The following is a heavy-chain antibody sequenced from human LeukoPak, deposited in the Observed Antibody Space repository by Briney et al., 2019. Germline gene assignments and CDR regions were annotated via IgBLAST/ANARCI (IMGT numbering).Heavy chain of an antibody. CDR2: INPNSGGT. V-gene: IGHV1-2*02. CDR3: ARDWAVAGIRLCY. Sequence: GASVKVSCRASGCTFTSYGISWVRQAPGQGLEWMGWINPNSGGTNYAQKFQGRVTMTRDTSISTAYMELSRLRSDDTAVYYCARDWAVAGIRLCYWGQGTLVTVSS. D-gene: IGHD6-19*01. J-gene: IGHJ4*02. CDR1: GCTFTSYG.